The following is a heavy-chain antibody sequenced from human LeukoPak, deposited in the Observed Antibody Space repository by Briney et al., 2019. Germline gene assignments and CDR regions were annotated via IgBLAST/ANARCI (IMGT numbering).Heavy chain of an antibody. CDR1: GFTFSSYW. V-gene: IGHV3-48*01. CDR2: ISGSSRPI. J-gene: IGHJ5*02. D-gene: IGHD3-3*01. CDR3: ARFEEMYYDFWSGYYTGIKQGWFDP. Sequence: GGSLRLSCAASGFTFSSYWMSWVRQAPGRGLEWVSYISGSSRPIYYADSVKGRFTISRDNAKNSLYLQMNSLRSEDTAVYYCARFEEMYYDFWSGYYTGIKQGWFDPWGQGTLVTVSS.